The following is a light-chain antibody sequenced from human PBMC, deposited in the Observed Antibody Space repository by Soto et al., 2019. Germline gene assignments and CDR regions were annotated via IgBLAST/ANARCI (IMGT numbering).Light chain of an antibody. CDR1: QSVGNNF. CDR3: HQYATAPLT. CDR2: HAF. J-gene: IGKJ4*01. V-gene: IGKV3-20*01. Sequence: EIVLTQSPGTLSLSPGERAALSCRASQSVGNNFLGWYQQKPGQSPRLLIYHAFNRATGIPDRFSGTASGTDFTLIITRLESEDFAVYFCHQYATAPLTFGGGTKVEIK.